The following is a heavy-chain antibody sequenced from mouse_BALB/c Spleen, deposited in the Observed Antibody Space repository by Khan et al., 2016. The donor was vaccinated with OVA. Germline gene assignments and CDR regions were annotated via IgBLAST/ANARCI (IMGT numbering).Heavy chain of an antibody. CDR1: GYSFIGYY. D-gene: IGHD2-2*01. Sequence: LVKTGASVKISCKASGYSFIGYYMHWVKQSHGKSLEWIGYISCYNGATTYNQKFKGKATFTVDTSSSTAYMQFNSLTSEDSAVYYCARSHLLWLYAMDYWGQGTSVTVSS. CDR3: ARSHLLWLYAMDY. CDR2: ISCYNGAT. V-gene: IGHV1S34*01. J-gene: IGHJ4*01.